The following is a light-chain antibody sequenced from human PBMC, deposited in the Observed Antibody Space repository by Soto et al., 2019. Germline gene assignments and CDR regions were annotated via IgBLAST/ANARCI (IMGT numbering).Light chain of an antibody. CDR1: QSVTSY. J-gene: IGKJ5*01. CDR2: DAS. V-gene: IGKV3-11*01. CDR3: QQRIKSIT. Sequence: EIVLTQSPGTLSLSPGERATLSCRASQSVTSYLAWYQQKPGQAPRLLIYDASNRATGVPARFSGSGSGTDFTLTISSLEPEDVAVYYCQQRIKSITFGQGTRLEIK.